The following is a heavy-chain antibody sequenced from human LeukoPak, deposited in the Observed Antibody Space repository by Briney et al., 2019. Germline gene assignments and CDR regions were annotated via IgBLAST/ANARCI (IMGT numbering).Heavy chain of an antibody. CDR2: IYYSGST. V-gene: IGHV4-39*07. D-gene: IGHD1-14*01. CDR3: ARDNRLPQRGVDY. Sequence: PSETLSLTCTVSGGSISSSTFYWGWIRQPPGKGLEWIGSIYYSGSTYYNPSLKSRVTISVDTSKNQFSLKLSSVTAADTAVYYCARDNRLPQRGVDYWGQGTLVTVSS. CDR1: GGSISSSTFY. J-gene: IGHJ4*02.